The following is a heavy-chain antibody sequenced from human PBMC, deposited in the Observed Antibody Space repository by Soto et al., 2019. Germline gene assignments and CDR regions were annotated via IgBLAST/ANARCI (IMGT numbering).Heavy chain of an antibody. Sequence: VGSLRLSCAASGFAVNVNYMTWVRQAPGKGLEWVSFIYTDGRTFYVDSVKGRFTISRDDSENTVYLQMNSLRVEDTAVYYCARDPAVTTDYGLDVWGQGTTVTV. D-gene: IGHD4-17*01. V-gene: IGHV3-53*01. CDR1: GFAVNVNY. J-gene: IGHJ6*02. CDR2: IYTDGRT. CDR3: ARDPAVTTDYGLDV.